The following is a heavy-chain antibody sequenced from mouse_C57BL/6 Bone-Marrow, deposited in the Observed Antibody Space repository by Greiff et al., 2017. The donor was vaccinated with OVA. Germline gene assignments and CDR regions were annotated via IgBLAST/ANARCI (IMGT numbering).Heavy chain of an antibody. V-gene: IGHV2-5*01. Sequence: VKLQESGPGLVQPSQSLSITCTVSGFSLTSYGVHWVRQSPGKGLEWLGVIWRGGSTDYNAAFMSRLSITKDNSKSQVVFKMNSLQAYDTAIYYCADYYGSSFAMDYWGQGTSVTVSS. J-gene: IGHJ4*01. CDR1: GFSLTSYG. CDR2: IWRGGST. CDR3: ADYYGSSFAMDY. D-gene: IGHD1-1*01.